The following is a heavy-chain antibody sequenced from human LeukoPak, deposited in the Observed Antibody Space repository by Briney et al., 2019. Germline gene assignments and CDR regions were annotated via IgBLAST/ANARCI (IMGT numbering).Heavy chain of an antibody. Sequence: HPGGSLRLSCSASGFNFDSLAMHWVRQAPGKGLEYVSTINNVATTTHYADSVRDRFTISRDNVKYMLFLQMTGLRVEDTATYYCVKDLAYYYSGELYFDSWAREPRSPSP. CDR2: INNVATTT. D-gene: IGHD5-12*01. J-gene: IGHJ4*02. V-gene: IGHV3-64D*06. CDR1: GFNFDSLA. CDR3: VKDLAYYYSGELYFDS.